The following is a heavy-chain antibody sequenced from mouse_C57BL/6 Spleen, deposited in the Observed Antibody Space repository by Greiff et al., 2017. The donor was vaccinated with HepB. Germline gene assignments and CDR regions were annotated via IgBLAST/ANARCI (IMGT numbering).Heavy chain of an antibody. J-gene: IGHJ2*01. CDR3: ARLTTVVATPDY. CDR2: IYPGSGNT. D-gene: IGHD1-1*01. V-gene: IGHV1-66*01. CDR1: GYSFTSYY. Sequence: VQLQQSGPELVKPGASVKISCKASGYSFTSYYIHWVKQRPGQGLEWIGWIYPGSGNTKYNEKFKGKATLTADTSSSTAYMQLSSLTSEDSAVYYCARLTTVVATPDYWGQGTTLTVSS.